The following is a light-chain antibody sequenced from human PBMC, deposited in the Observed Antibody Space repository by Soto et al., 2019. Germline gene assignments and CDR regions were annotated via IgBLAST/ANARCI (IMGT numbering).Light chain of an antibody. CDR3: QQYESTGVT. V-gene: IGKV3-20*01. Sequence: EIVLTQSPGTLSLSPGERATLSCRASQSVSSSYLAWYQQKPGQAPRLLIYGASSRATGIPDRFSGRGSGTDFTLTISRLEPEDFAVYHCQQYESTGVTFGPGTKVDIK. J-gene: IGKJ3*01. CDR2: GAS. CDR1: QSVSSSY.